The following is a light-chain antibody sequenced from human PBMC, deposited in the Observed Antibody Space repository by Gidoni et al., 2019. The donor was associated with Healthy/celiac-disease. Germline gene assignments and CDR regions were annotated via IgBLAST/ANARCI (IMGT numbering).Light chain of an antibody. Sequence: DIQMTQSPSSLSASVGDRVTITCQASQDISNYLHWYQQKPVKAPKLLIYHASNLETGVPSRFRGRGSGTDFTFTISILQPEDIATYYCQPYDNLPSTFGQGTKLDIK. J-gene: IGKJ2*01. CDR1: QDISNY. CDR2: HAS. CDR3: QPYDNLPST. V-gene: IGKV1-33*01.